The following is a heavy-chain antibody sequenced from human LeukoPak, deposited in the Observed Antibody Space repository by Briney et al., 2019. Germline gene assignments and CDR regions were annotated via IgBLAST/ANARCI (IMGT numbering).Heavy chain of an antibody. CDR3: ARTRYYYNSRSYGAPYYFDY. CDR1: SGSISSNSYY. Sequence: SETLSLTCAVSSGSISSNSYYWSWIRQPPGKGLEWIGSIYYSGSTYYNPSLKSRVTISVDTSKNQFSLKLSSVTAADTAVYYCARTRYYYNSRSYGAPYYFDYWGQGTLVTVSS. CDR2: IYYSGST. V-gene: IGHV4-39*01. J-gene: IGHJ4*02. D-gene: IGHD3-10*01.